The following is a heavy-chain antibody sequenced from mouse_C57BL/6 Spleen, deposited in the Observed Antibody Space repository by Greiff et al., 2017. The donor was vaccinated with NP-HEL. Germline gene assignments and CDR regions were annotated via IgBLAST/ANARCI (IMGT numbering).Heavy chain of an antibody. CDR1: GFTFTAYY. CDR2: IRNKANGYTT. D-gene: IGHD1-1*01. CDR3: ARYGDYYGSREFAY. J-gene: IGHJ3*01. V-gene: IGHV7-3*01. Sequence: EVQVVESGGGLVQPGGSLSLSCAASGFTFTAYYMSWVRQPPGKALEWLGFIRNKANGYTTEYSASVKGRFTISRDNSQSILYLQMNALRADDSATIYCARYGDYYGSREFAYWGQGTLVTVSA.